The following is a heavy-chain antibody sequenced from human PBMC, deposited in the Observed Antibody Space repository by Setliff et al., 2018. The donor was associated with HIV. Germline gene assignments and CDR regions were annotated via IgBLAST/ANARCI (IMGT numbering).Heavy chain of an antibody. D-gene: IGHD3-9*01. J-gene: IGHJ4*02. CDR3: AGAPFRIMSAHYRTLDY. Sequence: SVKVSCKASGGTFTNYIYSWVRQAPGRGLEWMGGIIPISDMTHYAQHFQGRVTITADTATSTAYMELTSLGSDDTAIYFCAGAPFRIMSAHYRTLDYWGQGTLVTVSS. CDR1: GGTFTNYI. V-gene: IGHV1-69*10. CDR2: IIPISDMT.